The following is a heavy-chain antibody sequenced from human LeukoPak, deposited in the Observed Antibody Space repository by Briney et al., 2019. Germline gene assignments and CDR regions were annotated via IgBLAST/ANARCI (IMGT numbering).Heavy chain of an antibody. CDR3: ARDPGGYCSSTSCYRAHFDY. V-gene: IGHV3-30-3*01. Sequence: GRSLRLSCAASGFTFSSYAMHWVRQAPGKGLEWVAVISYDGSNKYYADSVKGRFPNSRDNSKKPLYLQMNSLRAEETAVYYCARDPGGYCSSTSCYRAHFDYWGQGTLVTVSS. D-gene: IGHD2-2*01. CDR2: ISYDGSNK. CDR1: GFTFSSYA. J-gene: IGHJ4*02.